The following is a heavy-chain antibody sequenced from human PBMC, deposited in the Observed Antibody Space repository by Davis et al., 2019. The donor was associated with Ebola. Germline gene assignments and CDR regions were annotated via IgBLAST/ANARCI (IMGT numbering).Heavy chain of an antibody. CDR3: AKVSVQLWSSNWFDP. CDR2: ISYDGSNK. Sequence: GESLKISCAASGFTFSSYGMHWVRQAPGKGLEWVAVISYDGSNKYYADSVKGRFTISRDNSKNTLYLQMNSLRAEDTAVYYCAKVSVQLWSSNWFDPWGQGTLVTVSS. CDR1: GFTFSSYG. J-gene: IGHJ5*02. V-gene: IGHV3-30*18. D-gene: IGHD5-18*01.